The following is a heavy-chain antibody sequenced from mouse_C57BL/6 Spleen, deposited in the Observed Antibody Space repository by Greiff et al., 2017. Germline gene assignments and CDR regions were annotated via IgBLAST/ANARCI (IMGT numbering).Heavy chain of an antibody. CDR2: ISRGSSTT. CDR3: ARGGPPYYFDY. J-gene: IGHJ2*01. V-gene: IGHV5-17*01. CDR1: GFTFSDYG. Sequence: EVKLMESGGGLVKPGGSLKLSCAASGFTFSDYGMHWVRQAPEQGLEWVSYISRGSSTTYYTDKVKGRFTLSRDNATNTLFLQMTSLMSEDTAMYSCARGGPPYYFDYWGQGTTLTVSS.